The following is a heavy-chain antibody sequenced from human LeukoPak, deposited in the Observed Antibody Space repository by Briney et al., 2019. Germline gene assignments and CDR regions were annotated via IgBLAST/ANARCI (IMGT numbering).Heavy chain of an antibody. Sequence: GGSLRLSCVASGFIFSKAWMAWVRQAPGKGLEWVGHIKTEAEDGTTDYAAPVKGRFTISRDDAKSTLYLQMNSLNTEDTAVYFCTSALNLVLGELLGYWGQGTLVTVSS. CDR1: GFIFSKAW. V-gene: IGHV3-15*01. J-gene: IGHJ4*02. CDR2: IKTEAEDGTT. CDR3: TSALNLVLGELLGY. D-gene: IGHD3-16*01.